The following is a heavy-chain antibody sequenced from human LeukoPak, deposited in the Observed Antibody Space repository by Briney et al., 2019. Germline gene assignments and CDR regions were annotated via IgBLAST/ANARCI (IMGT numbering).Heavy chain of an antibody. J-gene: IGHJ4*02. CDR1: GGSISSYY. CDR2: IYYSGST. V-gene: IGHV4-30-4*08. Sequence: SETLSLTCTVSGGSISSYYWSWIRQPPGRGLEWIGYIYYSGSTYYNPSLKSRVTISVDTSKNQFSLKLSSVTAADTAVYYCARGKLGRGAFDYWGQGTLVTVSS. CDR3: ARGKLGRGAFDY. D-gene: IGHD7-27*01.